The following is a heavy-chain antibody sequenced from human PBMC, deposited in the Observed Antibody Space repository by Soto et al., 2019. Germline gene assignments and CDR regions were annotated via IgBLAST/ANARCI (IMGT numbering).Heavy chain of an antibody. Sequence: LRLSCTTSGFTFGAYALSWFRQAPGKGLEWVGFSRSKGYGGTTEFAASVRGRFTISRDDSNSIAYLQMNSLKTEDTAVYYCTRGMYTAYETAPLFFDFWGQGTLVTVSS. J-gene: IGHJ4*02. CDR3: TRGMYTAYETAPLFFDF. CDR1: GFTFGAYA. V-gene: IGHV3-49*03. D-gene: IGHD5-12*01. CDR2: SRSKGYGGTT.